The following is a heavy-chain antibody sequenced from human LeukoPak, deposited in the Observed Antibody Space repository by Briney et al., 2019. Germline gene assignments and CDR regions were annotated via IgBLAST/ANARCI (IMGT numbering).Heavy chain of an antibody. J-gene: IGHJ6*03. Sequence: ASVKVSCKASGYTFTGYYMHWVRQAPGQGLEWMGWINPNSGGTNYAQKFQGRVTMTRDTSISTAYMELSRLRSDDTAVYYCAREEGDYYYYYMDVWGKGTTVTISS. CDR1: GYTFTGYY. CDR3: AREEGDYYYYYMDV. V-gene: IGHV1-2*02. CDR2: INPNSGGT.